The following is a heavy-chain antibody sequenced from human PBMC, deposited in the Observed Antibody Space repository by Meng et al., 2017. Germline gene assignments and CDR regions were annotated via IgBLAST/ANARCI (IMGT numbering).Heavy chain of an antibody. J-gene: IGHJ4*02. CDR3: AREIASRGNHAR. V-gene: IGHV1-2*06. Sequence: QGQRVPAGGEVKKPGASVKVSCKASGYLFTGYYIHWVRQAPGQGLEWMGQINPNSGVTNFAQRFQGRVTMTRDTSISTAYMELSRLTSDDTAVYYCAREIASRGNHARWGQGTLVTVSS. D-gene: IGHD4-23*01. CDR2: INPNSGVT. CDR1: GYLFTGYY.